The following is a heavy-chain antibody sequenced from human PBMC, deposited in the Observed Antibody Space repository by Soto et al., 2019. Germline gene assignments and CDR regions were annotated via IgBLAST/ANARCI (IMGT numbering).Heavy chain of an antibody. J-gene: IGHJ6*02. CDR2: IYPGDSDT. CDR3: ARHPGGGNPPNGMDV. CDR1: GYSFIDYW. V-gene: IGHV5-51*01. Sequence: GESLKISCKGSGYSFIDYWIGWVRQVPGKGLEWMGIIYPGDSDTRYSPSFQGQVTISADKSISTAYLQWSSLKASDTAMYYCARHPGGGNPPNGMDVWGQGTTVTVSS. D-gene: IGHD2-15*01.